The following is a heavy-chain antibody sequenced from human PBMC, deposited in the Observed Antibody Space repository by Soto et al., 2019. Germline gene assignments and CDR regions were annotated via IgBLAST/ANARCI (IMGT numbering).Heavy chain of an antibody. CDR1: GFTVSDYY. V-gene: IGHV3-11*06. CDR2: ISSSSSYT. Sequence: ESGGGLVKPGGSLRLSCAASGFTVSDYYMSWIRQAPGKGLEWVSYISSSSSYTNYADSVKGRFTVSRDNAKNSLYLQMNSLRAEDTAVYYCARDGRFLEWSASYYFDYWGQGTLVTVSS. D-gene: IGHD3-3*01. CDR3: ARDGRFLEWSASYYFDY. J-gene: IGHJ4*02.